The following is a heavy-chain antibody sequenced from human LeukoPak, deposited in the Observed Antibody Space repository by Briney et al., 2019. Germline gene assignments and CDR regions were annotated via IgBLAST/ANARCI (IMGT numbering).Heavy chain of an antibody. V-gene: IGHV3-66*01. D-gene: IGHD3-22*01. CDR3: VRDRGAYYYDTGY. Sequence: GGSLRLSCAASGFSVSGNYMTWVRQAPGKGLEWVSVIYTGGSTYYADSVKGRFTISRDNSKNTQYLQMNSLRAEDTAVYYCVRDRGAYYYDTGYWGQGTLVTVSS. CDR1: GFSVSGNY. J-gene: IGHJ4*02. CDR2: IYTGGST.